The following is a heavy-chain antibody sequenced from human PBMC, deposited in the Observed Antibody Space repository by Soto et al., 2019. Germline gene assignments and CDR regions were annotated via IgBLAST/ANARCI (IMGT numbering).Heavy chain of an antibody. D-gene: IGHD3-16*01. CDR2: IYYSGST. V-gene: IGHV4-59*08. Sequence: SETLSLTCTVSGGSISSYYWSWIRKPPGKGLEWIGYIYYSGSTNYNPSLKSRVTISVDTSKNQFSLKLSSVTAADTAVYYCARHHYDYIWGTFDYWGQGTLVTVSS. CDR1: GGSISSYY. CDR3: ARHHYDYIWGTFDY. J-gene: IGHJ4*02.